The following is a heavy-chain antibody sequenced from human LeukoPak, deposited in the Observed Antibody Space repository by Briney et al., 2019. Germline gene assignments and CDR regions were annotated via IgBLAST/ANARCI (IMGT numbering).Heavy chain of an antibody. CDR2: ISGSGGST. CDR1: GFTFGHYA. D-gene: IGHD2-21*01. J-gene: IGHJ5*02. Sequence: GGSLRLSCAASGFTFGHYAMSWVRQAPGKGLEWVSGISGSGGSTYYANSVKGRFTISSDNSKNTLFLQMDSLRAEDTAIYYCAKDYSIIKPEVGGPLDHWGQGTLVTVSS. CDR3: AKDYSIIKPEVGGPLDH. V-gene: IGHV3-23*01.